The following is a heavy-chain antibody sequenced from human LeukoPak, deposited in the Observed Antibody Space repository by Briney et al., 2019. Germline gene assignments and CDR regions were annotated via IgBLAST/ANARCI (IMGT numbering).Heavy chain of an antibody. CDR2: IYPDDSDT. D-gene: IGHD3-10*01. J-gene: IGHJ5*02. CDR1: GYSFTTYC. Sequence: GESLKISYKTSGYSFTTYCISWVRQMPGTGLEWVGAIYPDDSDTRYSPSFQGQVVISADRSIRTAYLQWNTLKTSDTAMYYCVRQRGASGTINHFDPWGQGTLVTVSS. CDR3: VRQRGASGTINHFDP. V-gene: IGHV5-51*01.